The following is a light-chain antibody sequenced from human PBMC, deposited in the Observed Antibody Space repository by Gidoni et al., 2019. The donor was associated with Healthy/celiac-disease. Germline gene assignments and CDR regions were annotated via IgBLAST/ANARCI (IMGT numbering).Light chain of an antibody. Sequence: EIVFTQSPGTLSLSPGERATLSCRASQRVSSSYLAWYQQKPGQAPRLLIYGASSRATGIPDRCSGSGSGTDFTLTISRLEPEDFAVYYCQQYGSSPALTFGGGTKVEIK. J-gene: IGKJ4*01. V-gene: IGKV3-20*01. CDR1: QRVSSSY. CDR3: QQYGSSPALT. CDR2: GAS.